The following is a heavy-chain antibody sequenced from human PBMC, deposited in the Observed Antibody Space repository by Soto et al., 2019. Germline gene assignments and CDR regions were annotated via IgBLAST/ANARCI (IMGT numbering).Heavy chain of an antibody. Sequence: SEPPSLTCTVSGDSISTFYWGWMRQSPGKELEWIGYVYYTGSTNYNPSLKSRVTISVDRSKNQFSLKLTSANAADTAVYYCARGRTVRNYADDSSDYFYFFDYWGQGTQVTVSS. CDR2: VYYTGST. CDR3: ARGRTVRNYADDSSDYFYFFDY. D-gene: IGHD3-22*01. V-gene: IGHV4-59*01. CDR1: GDSISTFY. J-gene: IGHJ4*02.